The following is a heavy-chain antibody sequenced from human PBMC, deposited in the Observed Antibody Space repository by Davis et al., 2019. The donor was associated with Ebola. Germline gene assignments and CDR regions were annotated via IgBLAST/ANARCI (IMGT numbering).Heavy chain of an antibody. CDR3: AKGTAMIVGVSNWFDP. CDR1: GFTLSSYG. CDR2: ISFDGRNK. Sequence: GGSLRLSCAASGFTLSSYGMYWVRQAPGKGLEWEATISFDGRNKYYTDSVKGRFTISRDNSRNTMYLQMNSLRADDTALYYCAKGTAMIVGVSNWFDPWGQGTLVTVSS. J-gene: IGHJ5*02. D-gene: IGHD3-22*01. V-gene: IGHV3-30*18.